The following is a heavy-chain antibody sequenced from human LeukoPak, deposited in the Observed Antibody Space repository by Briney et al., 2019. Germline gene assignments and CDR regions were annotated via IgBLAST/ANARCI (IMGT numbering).Heavy chain of an antibody. CDR1: GFTFDDYT. CDR3: ATYPEGYSY. D-gene: IGHD1-14*01. Sequence: GGSLRLSCAASGFTFDDYTMHWVRQAPGKGLEWVSLISWDGGSTYYADSVKGRFTISRDDSKNSLYLQMNSLRTEDTALYYCATYPEGYSYWGQGTLVTVSS. V-gene: IGHV3-43*01. J-gene: IGHJ4*02. CDR2: ISWDGGST.